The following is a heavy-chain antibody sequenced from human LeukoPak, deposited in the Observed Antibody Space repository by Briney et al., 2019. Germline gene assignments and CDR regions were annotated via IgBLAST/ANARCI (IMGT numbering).Heavy chain of an antibody. V-gene: IGHV4-34*01. Sequence: PSETLSLTCAVYGGSFSGYYWSWIRQPPGKGLEWIGEINHSGSTNYNPSLKSRVTISVDTSKNRFSLKLSSVTAADTAVYYCAGGRIGWERTDAFDIWGQGTMVTVSS. D-gene: IGHD1-26*01. CDR3: AGGRIGWERTDAFDI. J-gene: IGHJ3*02. CDR1: GGSFSGYY. CDR2: INHSGST.